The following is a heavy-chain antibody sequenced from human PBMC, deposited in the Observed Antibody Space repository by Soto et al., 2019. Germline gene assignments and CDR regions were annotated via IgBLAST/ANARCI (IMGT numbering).Heavy chain of an antibody. CDR1: GFTFSSYS. J-gene: IGHJ4*02. CDR3: AREGYPYDY. CDR2: ISSSSSTI. D-gene: IGHD2-2*01. V-gene: IGHV3-48*02. Sequence: EVQLVESGGGLVQPGGSLRLSCAASGFTFSSYSMNWVRQAPGKGLEWVSYISSSSSTIYYADSVKGRFTISRDIAKTSLYLQMNGLRDEDTAVYYWAREGYPYDYWGQGTLVTVSS.